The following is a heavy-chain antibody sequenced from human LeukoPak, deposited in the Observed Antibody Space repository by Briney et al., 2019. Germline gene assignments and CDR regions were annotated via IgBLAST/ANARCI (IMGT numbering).Heavy chain of an antibody. CDR2: IRGSGGST. CDR1: GFTFSSYA. V-gene: IGHV3-23*01. Sequence: GGSLRLSCAASGFTFSSYAMSWVRQAPGKGLEWVSAIRGSGGSTYYADSVKGRFTISRDNSKNTLYLQMNSLRAEDTAVYYCAKGYCSSTSCYPNYWGQGTLVTVSS. D-gene: IGHD2-2*01. J-gene: IGHJ4*02. CDR3: AKGYCSSTSCYPNY.